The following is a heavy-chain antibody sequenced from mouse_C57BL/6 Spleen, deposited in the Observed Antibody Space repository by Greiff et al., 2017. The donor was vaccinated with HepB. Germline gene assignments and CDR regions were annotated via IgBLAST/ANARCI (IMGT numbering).Heavy chain of an antibody. CDR3: ARSRGSSYDWYFDV. D-gene: IGHD1-1*01. J-gene: IGHJ1*03. CDR2: INPNNGGT. V-gene: IGHV1-18*01. Sequence: VHVKQSGPELVKPGASVKIPCKASGYTFTDYNMDWVKQSHGKSLEWIGDINPNNGGTIYNQKFKGKATLTVDKSSSTAYMELRSLTSEDTAVYYCARSRGSSYDWYFDVWGTGTTVTVSS. CDR1: GYTFTDYN.